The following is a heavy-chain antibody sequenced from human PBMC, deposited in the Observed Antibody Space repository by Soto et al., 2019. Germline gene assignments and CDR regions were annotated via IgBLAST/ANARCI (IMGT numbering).Heavy chain of an antibody. CDR1: GGCRSSSSYY. CDR2: IYYSGST. V-gene: IGHV4-39*01. J-gene: IGHJ6*02. D-gene: IGHD3-22*01. Sequence: SEMLSLKCGVAGGCRSSSSYYCGWIRQPPGKGLEWIGSIYYSGSTYYNPSLKSRVTISVDTSKNQFSLKLSSVTAADTAVYYCARLGTLMIVPYGMDVWGQGTTVTVSS. CDR3: ARLGTLMIVPYGMDV.